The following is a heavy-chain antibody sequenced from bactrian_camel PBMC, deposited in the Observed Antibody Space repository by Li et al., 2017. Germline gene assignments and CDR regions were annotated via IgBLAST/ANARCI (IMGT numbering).Heavy chain of an antibody. Sequence: VQLVESGGGLVQPGGSLRLSCAASGYTYSSCCMGWFRQAPGKEREAVAAIDSNGRKIYGGFVKGRFTISHDNARNTMYLQMNSLKPEDTAMYYCAADIRTSVRYGGSCQGPPLFGYWGHGTQVTVS. CDR3: AADIRTSVRYGGSCQGPPLFGY. J-gene: IGHJ6*01. CDR2: IDSNGRK. D-gene: IGHD6*01. V-gene: IGHV3S53*01. CDR1: GYTYSSCC.